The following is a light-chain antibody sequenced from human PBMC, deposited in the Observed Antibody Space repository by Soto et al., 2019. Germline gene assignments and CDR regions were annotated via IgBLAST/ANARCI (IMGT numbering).Light chain of an antibody. V-gene: IGKV3-20*01. CDR2: GAS. Sequence: EIVLTQSPGTLSLSPGERATLSCRASQSVSSSYLAWYQQKPGQAPRLLIYGASSRATGIPDRFSVSGSGTDFTLTISRLEPEDFAVYYCQQYGSSPKTFGPGTKVEIK. J-gene: IGKJ1*01. CDR3: QQYGSSPKT. CDR1: QSVSSSY.